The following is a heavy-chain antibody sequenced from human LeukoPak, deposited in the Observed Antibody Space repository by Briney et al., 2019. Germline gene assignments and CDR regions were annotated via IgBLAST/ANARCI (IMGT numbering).Heavy chain of an antibody. Sequence: PSETLSLTCTVSGGSISSSSYYWGWIRQPPGKGLEWIGSIYYSGSTYYNPSLKSRVTISVDTSKNQFSLKLSSVTAADTAVYYCAIHSSGYPFDYWGQGTLVTVSS. V-gene: IGHV4-39*01. D-gene: IGHD3-22*01. CDR2: IYYSGST. J-gene: IGHJ4*02. CDR1: GGSISSSSYY. CDR3: AIHSSGYPFDY.